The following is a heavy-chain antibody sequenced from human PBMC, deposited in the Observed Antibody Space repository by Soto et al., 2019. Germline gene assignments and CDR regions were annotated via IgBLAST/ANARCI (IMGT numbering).Heavy chain of an antibody. Sequence: QVLLVQSGAEMKQPGSSVSVSCKASGDSFTNYAFTWVRQAPGQGPEWLGGIILALGTPHYSQRFQGRLTIPADESSSTVYMELGSLRLDVTAVYYCGRYCTNTKCRGGYYLDLWGQGTLLTVSS. CDR1: GDSFTNYA. J-gene: IGHJ5*02. D-gene: IGHD2-8*01. CDR2: IILALGTP. CDR3: GRYCTNTKCRGGYYLDL. V-gene: IGHV1-69*01.